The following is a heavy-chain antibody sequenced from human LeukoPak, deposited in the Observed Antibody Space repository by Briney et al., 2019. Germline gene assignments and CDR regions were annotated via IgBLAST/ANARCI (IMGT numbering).Heavy chain of an antibody. V-gene: IGHV1-2*02. J-gene: IGHJ4*02. CDR1: GYTFTGYY. CDR3: ARGRRWRQLCLDY. D-gene: IGHD5-24*01. Sequence: SVKVSCKASGYTFTGYYMHWVRQAPGQGLEWMGWINPNSGGTNYSQKFQGRVTMTRDTSISTADMELSRLRSDDTAVYYCARGRRWRQLCLDYWGQGTLVTVSS. CDR2: INPNSGGT.